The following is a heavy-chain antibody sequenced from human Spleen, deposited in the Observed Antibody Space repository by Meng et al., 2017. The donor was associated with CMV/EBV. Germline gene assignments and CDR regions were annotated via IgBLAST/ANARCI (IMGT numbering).Heavy chain of an antibody. Sequence: GESLKISCAASGFTFNRNWMYWVRQAPGKGLEWVAVISYDGSNKYYADSVKGRFTISRDNSRKMLNLQMNSLRADDTAVYYCARDVSRSLDYFNGMDVWGQGTTVTV. CDR3: ARDVSRSLDYFNGMDV. CDR1: GFTFNRNW. J-gene: IGHJ6*02. D-gene: IGHD1-26*01. V-gene: IGHV3-30*03. CDR2: ISYDGSNK.